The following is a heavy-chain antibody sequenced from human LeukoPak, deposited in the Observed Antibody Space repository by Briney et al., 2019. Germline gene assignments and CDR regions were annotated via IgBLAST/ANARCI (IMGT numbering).Heavy chain of an antibody. V-gene: IGHV4-34*01. Sequence: SETLSLTCAVYGGSFSGYYWSWIRQPPGKGLEWIGEINHSGSTNYNPSLKSRVTISVDTSKNQFSLKLSSVTAADTAVYYCARCSGTAPSNYYYYGMDVWGQGTTVTVSS. CDR1: GGSFSGYY. D-gene: IGHD2-2*01. CDR3: ARCSGTAPSNYYYYGMDV. J-gene: IGHJ6*02. CDR2: INHSGST.